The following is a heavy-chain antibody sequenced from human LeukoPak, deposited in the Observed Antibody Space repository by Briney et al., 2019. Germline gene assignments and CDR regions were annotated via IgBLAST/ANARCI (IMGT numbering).Heavy chain of an antibody. D-gene: IGHD1-26*01. Sequence: GESLKISCKGSGYSFTSYWISWVRQMPGKGLEWMGRIDPSDSYTNYSPSFQGHVTISADKSISTAYLQWSSLKASDTAMYYCARARKIVRALRHWYFDLWGRGTLVTVSS. CDR3: ARARKIVRALRHWYFDL. J-gene: IGHJ2*01. CDR2: IDPSDSYT. V-gene: IGHV5-10-1*01. CDR1: GYSFTSYW.